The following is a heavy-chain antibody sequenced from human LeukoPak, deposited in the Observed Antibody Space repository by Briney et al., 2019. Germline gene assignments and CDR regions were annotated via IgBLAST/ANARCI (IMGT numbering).Heavy chain of an antibody. V-gene: IGHV1-69*01. D-gene: IGHD2-2*01. CDR1: GGTVSSYA. CDR3: ARAEVVPAAIVGHDAFDI. CDR2: IIPIFGTA. Sequence: ASVKVSCKASGGTVSSYAISWVRQAPGQGLEWMGGIIPIFGTANYAQKFQGRVTITADESTSTAYMELSSLRSEDTAVYYCARAEVVPAAIVGHDAFDIWGQGTMVTVSS. J-gene: IGHJ3*02.